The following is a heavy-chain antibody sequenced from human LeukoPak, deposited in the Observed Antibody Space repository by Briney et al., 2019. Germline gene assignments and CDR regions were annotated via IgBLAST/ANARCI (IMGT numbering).Heavy chain of an antibody. CDR3: ARSGITMVRGVIDY. D-gene: IGHD3-10*01. Sequence: PGGSLRLSCAASGFTFSSYAMSWVRQPPGKGLEWIGSIYYSGSTYYNPSLKSRVTISVDTSKNQFSLKLSSVTAADTAVYYCARSGITMVRGVIDYWGQGTLVTVSS. CDR2: IYYSGST. CDR1: GFTFSSYA. V-gene: IGHV4-38-2*01. J-gene: IGHJ4*02.